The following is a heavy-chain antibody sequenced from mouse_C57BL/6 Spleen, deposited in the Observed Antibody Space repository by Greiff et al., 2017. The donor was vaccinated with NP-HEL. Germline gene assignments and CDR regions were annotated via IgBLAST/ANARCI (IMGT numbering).Heavy chain of an antibody. V-gene: IGHV1-52*01. CDR3: ARSGHYANYYAMDY. CDR1: GYTFTSYW. J-gene: IGHJ4*01. D-gene: IGHD1-1*01. Sequence: QVQLQQPGAELVRPGSSVKLSCKASGYTFTSYWMHWVKQRPIQGLEWIGNIDPSDSETHYNQKFKDKATLTVDKSSSTAYMQLSSLTSEDSAVYDCARSGHYANYYAMDYWGQGTSVTVSS. CDR2: IDPSDSET.